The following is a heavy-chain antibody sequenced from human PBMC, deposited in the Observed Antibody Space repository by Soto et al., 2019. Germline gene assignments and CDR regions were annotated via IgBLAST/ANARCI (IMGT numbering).Heavy chain of an antibody. CDR3: AKDLYGDFDY. V-gene: IGHV3-23*01. CDR1: GFTFDNYA. J-gene: IGHJ4*02. Sequence: GGSLRLSCAASGFTFDNYAMTWVRQAPGKGLEWVSTISGSGTVTYYTDSVKGWFTISRDNSKNTLYLQMNSLRADDTAVYYCAKDLYGDFDYWGQGTLVTVSS. D-gene: IGHD4-17*01. CDR2: ISGSGTVT.